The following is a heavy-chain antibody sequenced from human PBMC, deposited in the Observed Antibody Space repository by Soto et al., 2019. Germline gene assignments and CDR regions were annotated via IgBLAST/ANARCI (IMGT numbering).Heavy chain of an antibody. V-gene: IGHV4-34*01. Sequence: SETLSLTCAVYGGSFSGYYWSWIRQPPGKGLEWIGEINHSGSTNYNPSLKSRVTISVDTSKNQFSLKLSSVTAADTAVYYCARGGRVVVAVAFDYWGQGTLVTVSS. D-gene: IGHD2-15*01. J-gene: IGHJ4*02. CDR1: GGSFSGYY. CDR2: INHSGST. CDR3: ARGGRVVVAVAFDY.